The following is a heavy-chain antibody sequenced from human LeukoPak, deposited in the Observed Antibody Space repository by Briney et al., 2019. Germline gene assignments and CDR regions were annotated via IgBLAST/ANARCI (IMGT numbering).Heavy chain of an antibody. CDR2: IKKDGSER. J-gene: IGHJ4*02. D-gene: IGHD3-3*01. CDR3: TWSGEAD. Sequence: PGGSLRLSCAASGFSFITNWIKWVRRAPGKGLEWVADIKKDGSERYYVDSVKGRFTISRDNAKNSVFLQMNSLRAEDTAVYYCTWSGEADWGQGTLVTVSS. V-gene: IGHV3-7*01. CDR1: GFSFITNW.